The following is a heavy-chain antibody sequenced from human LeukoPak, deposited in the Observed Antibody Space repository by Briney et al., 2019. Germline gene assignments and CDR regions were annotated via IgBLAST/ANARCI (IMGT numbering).Heavy chain of an antibody. J-gene: IGHJ4*02. Sequence: GGSLRLSCAASGFTFSSYGMHWVRQAPGKGLEWVAVIWYDGSNKYYADSVKGRFTISRDNSKNTLYLQMNSLRAEDTTVYYCAKAEHPVVVITPFGYWGQGTLVTVSS. D-gene: IGHD3-22*01. CDR2: IWYDGSNK. CDR1: GFTFSSYG. V-gene: IGHV3-30*02. CDR3: AKAEHPVVVITPFGY.